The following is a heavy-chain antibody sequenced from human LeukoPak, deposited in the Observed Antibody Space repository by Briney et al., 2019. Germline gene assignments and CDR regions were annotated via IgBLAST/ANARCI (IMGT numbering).Heavy chain of an antibody. CDR2: ISESGGTT. CDR1: GFAFSSFA. V-gene: IGHV3-23*01. CDR3: AKDQEGGAGTGRFEY. Sequence: GGSLRLSCAASGFAFSSFAMTWVRQAPEKGLEWVSTISESGGTTYYADSVKGRFTISRDNSKNTVYLQMNSLRLEDTAVYYCAKDQEGGAGTGRFEYWGQGTLVTVSS. J-gene: IGHJ4*02. D-gene: IGHD6-13*01.